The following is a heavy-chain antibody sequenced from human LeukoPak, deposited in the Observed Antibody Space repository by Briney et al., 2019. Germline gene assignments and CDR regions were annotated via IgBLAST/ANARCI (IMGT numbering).Heavy chain of an antibody. CDR1: GGSISGYH. V-gene: IGHV4-4*07. J-gene: IGHJ5*02. CDR3: ARSLDWFDP. Sequence: SETLSLTCTVSGGSISGYHWGWIRQPVGKGLEYIGRVYSSGSTNYNPSLQSRVTMSADTSKNQVSMKLNSVTAADTAVYYCARSLDWFDPWGQGTLVTVSS. CDR2: VYSSGST.